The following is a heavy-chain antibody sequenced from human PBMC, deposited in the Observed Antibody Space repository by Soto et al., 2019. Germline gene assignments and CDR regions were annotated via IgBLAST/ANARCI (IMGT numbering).Heavy chain of an antibody. CDR1: GYTFTSYS. V-gene: IGHV1-46*01. CDR2: INPSGGST. D-gene: IGHD6-19*01. J-gene: IGHJ6*04. Sequence: GASVKVSCKASGYTFTSYSMHWVRQAPGQGLEWMGIINPSGGSTSYAQKFQGRVTMTRDTSTSIVYMELSSLRSEDTAVYYCACELLAVAVHYGMDGWGKGTTVTVSS. CDR3: ACELLAVAVHYGMDG.